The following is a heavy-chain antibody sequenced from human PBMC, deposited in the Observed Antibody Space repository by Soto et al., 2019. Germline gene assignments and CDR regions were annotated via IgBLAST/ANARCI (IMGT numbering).Heavy chain of an antibody. D-gene: IGHD2-15*01. V-gene: IGHV1-3*01. CDR2: INAGNGNT. Sequence: ASVKVSCKASGYTFTSYAMHWVRQAPGQRLEWMGWINAGNGNTKYSQRFQGRVTITRDTSASTAYMELSSLRSEDTAVYYCASGQDCSGGSCSSNYYYGLDVWGQGTTVTVSS. CDR1: GYTFTSYA. J-gene: IGHJ6*02. CDR3: ASGQDCSGGSCSSNYYYGLDV.